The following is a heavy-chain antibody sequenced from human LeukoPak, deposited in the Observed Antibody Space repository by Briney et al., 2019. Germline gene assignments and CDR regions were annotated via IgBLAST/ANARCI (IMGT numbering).Heavy chain of an antibody. CDR3: ARNMTTSGPIDIEDAFDI. CDR1: GYTFTSYG. Sequence: ASVKVSCKVSGYTFTSYGISWVRQAPGQGLEWIGWISANNGKTKYAHNLQGRVAMTTDTSVSTAYMELRSLRSDDTAVYYCARNMTTSGPIDIEDAFDIWGQGTMVTVSS. CDR2: ISANNGKT. J-gene: IGHJ3*02. V-gene: IGHV1-18*01. D-gene: IGHD4-17*01.